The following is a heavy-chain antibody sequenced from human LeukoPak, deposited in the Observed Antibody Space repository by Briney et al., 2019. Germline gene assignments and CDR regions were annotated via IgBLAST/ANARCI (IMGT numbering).Heavy chain of an antibody. CDR1: GFTFSSYG. J-gene: IGHJ4*02. CDR3: ARTSGSYFWQIDY. Sequence: GGSLRLSCAASGFTFSSYGMHWVRQAPGKGLEWVAVIWYDGSNKYYADSVKGRFTISRDNSKNTLYLQMNSLRAEDTAVYYCARTSGSYFWQIDYWGQGTLVTVPS. CDR2: IWYDGSNK. D-gene: IGHD3-10*01. V-gene: IGHV3-33*08.